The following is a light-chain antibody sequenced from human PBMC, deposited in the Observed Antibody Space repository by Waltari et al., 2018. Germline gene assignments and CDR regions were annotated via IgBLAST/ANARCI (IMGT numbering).Light chain of an antibody. CDR1: VLPKEY. V-gene: IGLV3-25*03. CDR2: KDS. J-gene: IGLJ3*02. CDR3: QSTDNSATYVV. Sequence: SYDLTQTPSVSVSPGQTARITCSGNVLPKEYAYWYQQKPGQAPLLVIYKDSERPSGIPERFSGSSSGTTATLTISGVLPEDEADYYCQSTDNSATYVVFGGGTKLTVL.